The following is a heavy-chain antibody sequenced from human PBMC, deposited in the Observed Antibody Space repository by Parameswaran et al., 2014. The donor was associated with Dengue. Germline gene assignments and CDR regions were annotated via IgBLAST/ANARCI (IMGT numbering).Heavy chain of an antibody. CDR1: GFPFSNYG. D-gene: IGHD3-3*01. CDR3: ARHYYTSGSYGMDV. CDR2: IWYDGSNK. J-gene: IGHJ6*02. V-gene: IGHV3-33*01. Sequence: QAGGSLRLSCAASGFPFSNYGMHWVRQAPGRGLEWVAFIWYDGSNKYYADSVKGRFTMSRDNYKNTLYLQMKSLRADDTAVYYCARHYYTSGSYGMDVWAKGPRSPSP.